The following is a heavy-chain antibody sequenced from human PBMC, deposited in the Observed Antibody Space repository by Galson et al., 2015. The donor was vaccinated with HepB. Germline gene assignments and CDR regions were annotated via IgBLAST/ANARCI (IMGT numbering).Heavy chain of an antibody. CDR3: ARETPDPYYFDY. Sequence: SVKVSCKASGYTLTNYHFHWVRQAPGQGPEWMGKIFAGGGSTRYAERFQGGVTLTRDSSTSTIYMGVSSLRSDDTAVYYCARETPDPYYFDYWGQGNLATVSS. CDR1: GYTLTNYH. D-gene: IGHD2-15*01. CDR2: IFAGGGST. J-gene: IGHJ4*02. V-gene: IGHV1-46*03.